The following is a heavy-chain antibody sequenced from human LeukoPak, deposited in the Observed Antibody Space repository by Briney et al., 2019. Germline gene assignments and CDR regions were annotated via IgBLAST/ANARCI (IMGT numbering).Heavy chain of an antibody. CDR2: LSPRDGET. V-gene: IGHV1-24*01. Sequence: ASVKLSCTVAGSTLTKISIDWVRQAPGNRLEWMGSLSPRDGETSHAQKFKARFNMTTYTSTDTAYMEMRSLDSGDTAVYYCATGAMVYDYWGQGTLVIVSS. CDR1: GSTLTKIS. CDR3: ATGAMVYDY. D-gene: IGHD3-10*01. J-gene: IGHJ4*02.